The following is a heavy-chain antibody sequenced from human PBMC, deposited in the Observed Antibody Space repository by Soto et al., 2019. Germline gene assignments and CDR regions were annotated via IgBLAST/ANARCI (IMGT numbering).Heavy chain of an antibody. Sequence: QVQLQESGPGLVKPSQTLSLTCTVSGGSISSVGYYWSWIRQHPGKGLEWIGYIYYSGSTYYNPSLKSRVTISVDTSKNQFSLKLSSVTAADTAVYYCASIVSSAHGEFSDWGQGTLVTVSS. CDR2: IYYSGST. CDR3: ASIVSSAHGEFSD. CDR1: GGSISSVGYY. V-gene: IGHV4-31*03. D-gene: IGHD3-10*01. J-gene: IGHJ4*02.